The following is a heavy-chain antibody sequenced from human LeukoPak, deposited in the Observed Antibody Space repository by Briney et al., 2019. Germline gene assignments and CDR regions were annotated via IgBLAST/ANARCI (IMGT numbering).Heavy chain of an antibody. D-gene: IGHD2-2*01. CDR3: AKEKPTSNIDY. V-gene: IGHV3-30*18. Sequence: PGGSLRLSCAASGFTFSSYAMSWVRQAPGKGLEWVAVISYDGGTTYYADSVKGRFTISRDNSKNTLYLQMNSLSPEDTAIFQCAKEKPTSNIDYWGQGTLVTVSS. CDR2: ISYDGGTT. J-gene: IGHJ4*02. CDR1: GFTFSSYA.